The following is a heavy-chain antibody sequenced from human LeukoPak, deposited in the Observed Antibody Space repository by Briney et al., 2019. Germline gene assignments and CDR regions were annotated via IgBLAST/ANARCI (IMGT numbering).Heavy chain of an antibody. CDR1: GFTFSSYS. J-gene: IGHJ4*02. V-gene: IGHV3-48*04. CDR3: ARDASYQTQWLVTMGYFDF. Sequence: GGSLRLSCAASGFTFSSYSMNWLRQAPGKGLEWVSYIHSSSNTIYYADSVKGRFTISRDNAKNSLYLQMNSLRAEDTAVYYCARDASYQTQWLVTMGYFDFWGQGTLVTVSS. CDR2: IHSSSNTI. D-gene: IGHD6-19*01.